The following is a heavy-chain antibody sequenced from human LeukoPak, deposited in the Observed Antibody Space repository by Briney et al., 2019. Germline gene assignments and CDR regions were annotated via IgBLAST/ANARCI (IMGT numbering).Heavy chain of an antibody. Sequence: SVKVSCKASGGTFSSYAISWVRQAPGQGLEWMGRIIPILGIANYAQKFQGRVTITADKSTSTAYMELSSLRSEDTAVYFFFKAEDGIRDFDWLLMVWFDPWGQGTLVTVSS. D-gene: IGHD3-9*01. CDR2: IIPILGIA. CDR1: GGTFSSYA. CDR3: FKAEDGIRDFDWLLMVWFDP. J-gene: IGHJ5*02. V-gene: IGHV1-69*04.